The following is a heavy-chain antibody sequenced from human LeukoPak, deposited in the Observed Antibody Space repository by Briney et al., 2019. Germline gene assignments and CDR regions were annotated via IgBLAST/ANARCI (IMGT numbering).Heavy chain of an antibody. CDR1: GFTFDDYA. V-gene: IGHV3-9*01. D-gene: IGHD3-3*01. J-gene: IGHJ4*02. CDR2: ISWNSGSI. Sequence: GRSLRLSCAASGFTFDDYAMHWVRQAPAQGQGRVSGISWNSGSIGYADSVKGRFTISRDNAKNSLYLQMNSLRAEDTALYYCAKDVSYDLAYYFDYWGQGTLVTVSS. CDR3: AKDVSYDLAYYFDY.